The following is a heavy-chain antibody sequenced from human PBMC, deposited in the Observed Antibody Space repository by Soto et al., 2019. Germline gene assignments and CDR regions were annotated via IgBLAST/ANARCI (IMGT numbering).Heavy chain of an antibody. CDR3: ARMIAAAGTFDRYYGMDV. Sequence: SVKVSCKASGGTFSSYAISWVRQAPGQGLEWMGGIIPIFGTANYAQKFQGRVTITADESTSTAYMELSSLRSEDTAVYYCARMIAAAGTFDRYYGMDVWGQGTTVTVSS. CDR1: GGTFSSYA. J-gene: IGHJ6*02. V-gene: IGHV1-69*13. CDR2: IIPIFGTA. D-gene: IGHD6-13*01.